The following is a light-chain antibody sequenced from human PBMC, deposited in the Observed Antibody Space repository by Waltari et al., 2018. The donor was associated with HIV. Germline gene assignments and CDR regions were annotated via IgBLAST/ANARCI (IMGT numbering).Light chain of an antibody. CDR1: QSVGNNY. J-gene: IGKJ4*01. CDR2: DAS. CDR3: QQCAYSPLT. V-gene: IGKV3-20*01. Sequence: EIVLTQSPDTLSLSPGERATLSCRASQSVGNNYLVWYQQKPGQAPRLLFDDASRRATGIPERFSGSGSGTDFTLTISRVEPGDFAMYYCQQCAYSPLTFGGGTKVEI.